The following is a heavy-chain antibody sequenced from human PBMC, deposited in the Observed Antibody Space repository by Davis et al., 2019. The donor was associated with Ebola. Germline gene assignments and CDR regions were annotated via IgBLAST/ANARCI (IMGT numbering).Heavy chain of an antibody. J-gene: IGHJ6*02. CDR3: ARRGTNYYYYGMDV. CDR2: IYYSGST. Sequence: MPGGSLRLSCTVSGGSISSYYWSWIRQPPGKGLEWIGYIYYSGSTNYNPSLKSRVTISVDTSKNQFSLKLSSVTAADTAVYYCARRGTNYYYYGMDVWGQGTTVTVSS. D-gene: IGHD1-1*01. V-gene: IGHV4-59*08. CDR1: GGSISSYY.